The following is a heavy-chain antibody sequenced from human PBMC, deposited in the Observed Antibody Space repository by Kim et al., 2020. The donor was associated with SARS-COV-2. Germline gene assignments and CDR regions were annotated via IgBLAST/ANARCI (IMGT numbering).Heavy chain of an antibody. J-gene: IGHJ3*02. CDR2: IVVGSGNT. CDR3: AAGRYFDWLFISDAFDI. V-gene: IGHV1-58*02. D-gene: IGHD3-9*01. CDR1: GFTFTSSA. Sequence: SVKVSCKASGFTFTSSAMQWVRQARGQRLEWIGWIVVGSGNTNYAQKFQERVTITRDMSTSTAYMELSSLRSEDTAVYYCAAGRYFDWLFISDAFDIWGQGTMVTVSS.